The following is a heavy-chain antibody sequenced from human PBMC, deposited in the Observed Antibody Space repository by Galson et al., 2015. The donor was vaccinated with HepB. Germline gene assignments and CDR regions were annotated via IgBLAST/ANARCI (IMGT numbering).Heavy chain of an antibody. D-gene: IGHD6-13*01. V-gene: IGHV1-46*01. J-gene: IGHJ4*02. CDR3: ARTVSSSWQLLYYFDY. CDR1: GYTFTSYY. Sequence: SVKVSCKASGYTFTSYYMHWVRQAPGQGLEWMGIINPSGGSTGYAQKFQGRVTMTRDTSTSTVYMELSSLRSEDTAVYYCARTVSSSWQLLYYFDYWGQGTLVTVSS. CDR2: INPSGGST.